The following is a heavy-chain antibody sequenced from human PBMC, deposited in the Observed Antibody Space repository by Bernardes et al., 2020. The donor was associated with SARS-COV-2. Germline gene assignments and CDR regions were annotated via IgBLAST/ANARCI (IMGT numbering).Heavy chain of an antibody. CDR3: ARVQTLAGLVYYYYGMDV. D-gene: IGHD3-9*01. CDR2: ISSSGSTI. CDR1: GFTFSSYE. J-gene: IGHJ6*02. V-gene: IGHV3-48*03. Sequence: GGSLRLSCAASGFTFSSYEMNWVRQAPGKGLEWVSYISSSGSTIYYADSVKGRFTISRDNAKNSLYLQMNSLRAEDTAVYYCARVQTLAGLVYYYYGMDVWGQGTTVTVSS.